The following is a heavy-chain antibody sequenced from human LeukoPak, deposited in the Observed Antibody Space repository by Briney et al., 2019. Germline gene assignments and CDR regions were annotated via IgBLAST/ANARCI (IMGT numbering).Heavy chain of an antibody. CDR1: GFTFSTYW. V-gene: IGHV3-7*01. D-gene: IGHD1-26*01. CDR2: IKQEGSEK. Sequence: SLRLSCASSGFTFSTYWMAWVRQAPGKGLEWVAIIKQEGSEKYYVDSVKGRFTISRDNAKKSLYLQMNSLRAEDTAVYYCARDNLGALDYWGQGTLVTVSS. J-gene: IGHJ4*02. CDR3: ARDNLGALDY.